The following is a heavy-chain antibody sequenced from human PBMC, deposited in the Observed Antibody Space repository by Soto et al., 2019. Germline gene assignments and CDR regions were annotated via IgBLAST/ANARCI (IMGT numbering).Heavy chain of an antibody. Sequence: ASVKVSCKASGYTFTSYGISWVRQAPGQGLEWMGWISAYNGNTNYAQKLQGRVTMTTDTSTSTAYMELRSLRSDDTAVYYCARDLGATYYAILTGAYGMDVWGQGTTVTVSS. CDR2: ISAYNGNT. J-gene: IGHJ6*02. V-gene: IGHV1-18*04. CDR1: GYTFTSYG. CDR3: ARDLGATYYAILTGAYGMDV. D-gene: IGHD3-9*01.